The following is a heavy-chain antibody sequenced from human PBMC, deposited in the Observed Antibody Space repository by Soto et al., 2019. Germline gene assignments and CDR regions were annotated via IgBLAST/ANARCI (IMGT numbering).Heavy chain of an antibody. Sequence: SETLSLTCAVYGGSFSGYYWSWIRQPPGKGLEWIGEINHSGSTNYNPSLKSRVTISVDTSKNQFSLKLSSVTAADTAVYYCARGGRIAVAGTHAFDIWGQGTMVTVS. CDR1: GGSFSGYY. CDR2: INHSGST. V-gene: IGHV4-34*01. D-gene: IGHD6-19*01. CDR3: ARGGRIAVAGTHAFDI. J-gene: IGHJ3*02.